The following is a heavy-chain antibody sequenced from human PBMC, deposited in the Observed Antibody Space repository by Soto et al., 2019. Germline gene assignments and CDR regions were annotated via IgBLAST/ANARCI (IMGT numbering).Heavy chain of an antibody. Sequence: PXETLSLTCTVSGGSVSSGSYYWSWIRQPPGKGLEWIGSIFYSGSTYYNPSLKSRVTISIGTSKNQFSLKFNSVTAADTAVYYCAREGYNFGPFDYWGQVALVTVSS. CDR1: GGSVSSGSYY. CDR2: IFYSGST. J-gene: IGHJ4*02. CDR3: AREGYNFGPFDY. D-gene: IGHD5-18*01. V-gene: IGHV4-61*01.